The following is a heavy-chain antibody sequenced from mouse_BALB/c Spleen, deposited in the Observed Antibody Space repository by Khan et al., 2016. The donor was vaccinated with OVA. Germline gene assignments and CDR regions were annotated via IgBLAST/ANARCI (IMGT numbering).Heavy chain of an antibody. CDR3: AIRDCFDY. V-gene: IGHV1S137*01. CDR2: ISTDSVNT. Sequence: QVQLKESGPELVRPGVSVKISCKGSGYTFTDYSMHWVKQSHAKSLEWIGVISTDSVNTNYNQKFKGKATLTVDKSSSTAYMELARMTSEDSAIYYCAIRDCFDYWGQGTTLTVSS. J-gene: IGHJ2*01. CDR1: GYTFTDYS.